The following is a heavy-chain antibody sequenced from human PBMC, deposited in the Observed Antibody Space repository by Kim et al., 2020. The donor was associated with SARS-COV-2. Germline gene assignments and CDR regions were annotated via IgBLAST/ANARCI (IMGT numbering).Heavy chain of an antibody. J-gene: IGHJ6*02. CDR2: INHSGST. V-gene: IGHV4-34*01. Sequence: SETLSLTCAVYGGSFSGYYWSWIRQPPGKGLEWIGEINHSGSTNYNPSLKSRVTISVDTSKNQFSLKLSSVTAADTAVYYCARVVRAIAAYYYYGMDVWGQGTTVTVSS. CDR3: ARVVRAIAAYYYYGMDV. D-gene: IGHD6-6*01. CDR1: GGSFSGYY.